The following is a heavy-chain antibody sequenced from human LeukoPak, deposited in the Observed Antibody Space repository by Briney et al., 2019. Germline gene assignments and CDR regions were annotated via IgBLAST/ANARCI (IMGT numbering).Heavy chain of an antibody. Sequence: SVKVSCKASGGTFSSYAIRWLRQAPGQGLEWMGRIIPIFGTANYAQKFQGRVTITTDESTSTAYMELSSLRSEDTAVYYCPRGPRHQMTTVTYYFDYWGQGTLVTVSS. D-gene: IGHD4-11*01. V-gene: IGHV1-69*05. J-gene: IGHJ4*02. CDR1: GGTFSSYA. CDR3: PRGPRHQMTTVTYYFDY. CDR2: IIPIFGTA.